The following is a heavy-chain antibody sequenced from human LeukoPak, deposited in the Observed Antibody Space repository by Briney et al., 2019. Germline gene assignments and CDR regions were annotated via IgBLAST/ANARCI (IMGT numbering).Heavy chain of an antibody. Sequence: PGGSLRLSCAASGFAFSNYAMSWVRQAPGKGLEWVSSVRSKTSGGTTEYAASVKGRFTISRDDSNSIAYLQMNSLKTEDTAVYYCTRGERWLIWGQETLVTVSS. CDR3: TRGERWLI. J-gene: IGHJ4*02. CDR2: VRSKTSGGTT. CDR1: GFAFSNYA. V-gene: IGHV3-49*04. D-gene: IGHD6-19*01.